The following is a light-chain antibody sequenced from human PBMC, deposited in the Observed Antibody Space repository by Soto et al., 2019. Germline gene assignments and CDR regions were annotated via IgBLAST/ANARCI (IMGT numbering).Light chain of an antibody. CDR1: SSNIGAGYD. CDR3: QSYDSSLSASV. Sequence: QSVLTQPPSMSGAPGQRVTISCTGSSSNIGAGYDVHWYQQLPGTAPKLLIYGNTNRPSGVPDRFSGSKSGTSASLAITGLQAEDEADYYCQSYDSSLSASVFGGGTKLTVL. CDR2: GNT. V-gene: IGLV1-40*01. J-gene: IGLJ2*01.